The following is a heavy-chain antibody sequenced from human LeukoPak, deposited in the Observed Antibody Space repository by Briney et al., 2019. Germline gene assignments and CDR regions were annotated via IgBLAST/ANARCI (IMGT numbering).Heavy chain of an antibody. V-gene: IGHV1-18*01. D-gene: IGHD1-14*01. CDR1: DYTFTRYG. J-gene: IGHJ4*02. CDR3: ARGGTTSWVGPFDH. CDR2: IIPYNGNT. Sequence: ASVKVSCKASDYTFTRYGIRWVRQAPGQGLEWMGWIIPYNGNTNYAQNLQGRVSMTTDTSTTTAYMVLTSLTSDDTAVYYCARGGTTSWVGPFDHWGQGTLVTVSS.